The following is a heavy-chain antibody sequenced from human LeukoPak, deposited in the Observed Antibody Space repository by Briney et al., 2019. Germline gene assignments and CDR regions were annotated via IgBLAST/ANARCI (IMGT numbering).Heavy chain of an antibody. Sequence: SETLSLTCAVYGGSFSGYYWSWIRQPPGKGLEWIGEINHSGSTNYNPSLKSRVTISVDTSKNQISLKLSSVTAADTAVYYCARGQRVYSQWGQGTLVTVSS. D-gene: IGHD6-13*01. CDR1: GGSFSGYY. CDR2: INHSGST. CDR3: ARGQRVYSQ. J-gene: IGHJ4*02. V-gene: IGHV4-34*01.